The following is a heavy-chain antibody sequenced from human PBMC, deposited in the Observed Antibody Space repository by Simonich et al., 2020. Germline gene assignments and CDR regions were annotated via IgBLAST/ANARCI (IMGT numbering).Heavy chain of an antibody. J-gene: IGHJ2*01. CDR3: ARETGDLWYFDL. CDR1: GFTFSSYW. D-gene: IGHD7-27*01. V-gene: IGHV3-74*01. Sequence: EVQLVESGGGLVQPGGSLRLSCAASGFTFSSYWMHWVRQAPGKGLVGDTRNNRDGSSTSYADSVKGRFTISRDNAKNTLYLQMNSLRAEDTAVYYCARETGDLWYFDLWGRGTLVTVSS. CDR2: NNRDGSST.